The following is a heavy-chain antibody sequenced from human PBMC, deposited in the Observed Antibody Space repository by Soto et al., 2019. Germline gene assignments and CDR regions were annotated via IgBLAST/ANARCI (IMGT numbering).Heavy chain of an antibody. CDR2: ITGVGRTT. CDR1: GFTFSNFA. J-gene: IGHJ4*02. D-gene: IGHD6-19*01. V-gene: IGHV3-23*01. CDR3: VNDFIAVAGKGFFAS. Sequence: VQLLESGGGLIPPGGSLRLSCAPSGFTFSNFAMGWVRQGPGKGLEWISHITGVGRTTYADSVKGRFTTPRDNFKNTLYLQMDSLRAEDMARFYCVNDFIAVAGKGFFASWGQGALVTVSS.